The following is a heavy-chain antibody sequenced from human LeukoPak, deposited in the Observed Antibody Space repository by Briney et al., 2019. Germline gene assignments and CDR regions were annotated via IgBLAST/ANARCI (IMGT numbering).Heavy chain of an antibody. D-gene: IGHD5-24*01. Sequence: GGSLRLSCAASGFSFSNSFMSWVRQAPGRGLEWVANIKQDGSEKYYLDSVKGRFTISRDNAKNSVYLQMNSLRGEDTAVYYCATIEAVRFHYWGQGTLVTVSS. J-gene: IGHJ4*02. CDR3: ATIEAVRFHY. V-gene: IGHV3-7*01. CDR1: GFSFSNSF. CDR2: IKQDGSEK.